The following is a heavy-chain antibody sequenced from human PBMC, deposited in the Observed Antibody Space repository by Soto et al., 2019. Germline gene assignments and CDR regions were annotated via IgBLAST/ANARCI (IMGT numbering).Heavy chain of an antibody. CDR1: GYRFTNYG. Sequence: KVSSKTSGYRFTNYGMHWVRQAPGQGLEWMGWINAGTGHTAFSQKLQGRVTINRDTSASTAYMELNNLKYEDTAVYYCARDVKVFGVITNPYDFWGQGTLVTVSS. J-gene: IGHJ4*02. V-gene: IGHV1-3*01. CDR2: INAGTGHT. D-gene: IGHD3-3*01. CDR3: ARDVKVFGVITNPYDF.